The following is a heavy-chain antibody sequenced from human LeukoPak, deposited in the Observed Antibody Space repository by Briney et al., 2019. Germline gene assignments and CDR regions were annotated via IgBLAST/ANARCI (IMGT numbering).Heavy chain of an antibody. J-gene: IGHJ3*02. Sequence: GGSLRLSCAASGFTFSNYNMNWVRQAPGKGLEWLSYISSSSSTIYYADSVKGRFTISRDNAKNSLYLQMDSLRAEDTAVYYCARDFLVVNAFDIWGQGTMVTVSS. V-gene: IGHV3-48*01. CDR1: GFTFSNYN. CDR3: ARDFLVVNAFDI. CDR2: ISSSSSTI. D-gene: IGHD2-15*01.